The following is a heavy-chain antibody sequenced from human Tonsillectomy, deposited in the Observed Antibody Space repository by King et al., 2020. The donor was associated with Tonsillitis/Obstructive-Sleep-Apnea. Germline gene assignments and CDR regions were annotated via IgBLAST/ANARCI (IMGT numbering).Heavy chain of an antibody. D-gene: IGHD4-17*01. Sequence: VQLVESGAEVKKPGESLRISCKGCGYSFTSYWISWVRQMPGKGLEWMGGIGPSGAYTNYSPSFQGHVTISADKSISTAYLQWSSLKASDTAMYYCARHPLGVTTENWFDPWGQGTLVTVSS. CDR2: IGPSGAYT. J-gene: IGHJ5*02. V-gene: IGHV5-10-1*01. CDR3: ARHPLGVTTENWFDP. CDR1: GYSFTSYW.